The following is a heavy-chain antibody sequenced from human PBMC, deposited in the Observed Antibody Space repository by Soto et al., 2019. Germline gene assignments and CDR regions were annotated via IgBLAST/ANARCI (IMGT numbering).Heavy chain of an antibody. CDR3: LRGYDMDV. V-gene: IGHV3-33*03. Sequence: GGSLRLSCAASGFTFSSYGMRWVRQAPGKGLEWVAVIWYDGSSTNYADSVKGRFTISRDNAKNTLYLQMNSLGAEDTAFYYCLRGYDMDVWGQGTTVTVSS. J-gene: IGHJ6*02. CDR2: IWYDGSST. CDR1: GFTFSSYG.